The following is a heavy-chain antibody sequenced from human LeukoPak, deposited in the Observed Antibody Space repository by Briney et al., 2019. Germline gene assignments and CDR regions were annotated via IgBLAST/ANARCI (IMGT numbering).Heavy chain of an antibody. CDR2: INSRSSTI. Sequence: PGGSLRLSCAASGFVFSDYSMNWVRQAPGKGLEWISYINSRSSTIYYADSVKGRFTSSRDNAKNSLYLQMNSLGDEDTAVYFCARAGAFGAFNTWGQGTLVTISS. CDR1: GFVFSDYS. J-gene: IGHJ5*02. CDR3: ARAGAFGAFNT. D-gene: IGHD3-16*01. V-gene: IGHV3-48*02.